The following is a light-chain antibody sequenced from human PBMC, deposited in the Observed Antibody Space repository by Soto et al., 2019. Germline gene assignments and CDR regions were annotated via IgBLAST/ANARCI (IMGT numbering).Light chain of an antibody. CDR3: QQRSNWLT. Sequence: EIVLTQSPATLSLSPGERATVSCRASQSVSSYLAWYQQKPGQAPRLLIYDASNRATGIPARFSGSGSGTDLTVTISSLEPEEFAVYYCQQRSNWLTFGGGTKVEIK. CDR2: DAS. CDR1: QSVSSY. V-gene: IGKV3-11*01. J-gene: IGKJ4*01.